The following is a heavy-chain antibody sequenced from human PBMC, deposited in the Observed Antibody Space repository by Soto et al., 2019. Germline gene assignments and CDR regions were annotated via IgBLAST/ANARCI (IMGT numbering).Heavy chain of an antibody. Sequence: QVPLVQSGAEVKKPGASVKVSCKASGYTFTSYGISWVRQAPGQGLEWMGWISAYNGNTNYAQKLQGRVTMTTDTSTSTAYMELRSLRSDDTAVYYCARLRITMIVVAKGWYFDLWGRGTLVTVSS. CDR1: GYTFTSYG. J-gene: IGHJ2*01. V-gene: IGHV1-18*01. D-gene: IGHD3-22*01. CDR3: ARLRITMIVVAKGWYFDL. CDR2: ISAYNGNT.